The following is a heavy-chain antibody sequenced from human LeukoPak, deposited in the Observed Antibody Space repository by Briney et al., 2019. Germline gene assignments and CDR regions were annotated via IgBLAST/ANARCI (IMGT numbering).Heavy chain of an antibody. CDR3: ATLKGYSGYENHPYYYYYMDV. D-gene: IGHD5-12*01. J-gene: IGHJ6*03. V-gene: IGHV3-23*01. CDR1: GFTFSSYA. CDR2: ITGSGGAT. Sequence: GGSLRLSCAASGFTFSSYAMSWVRQAPGKGLEWVSGITGSGGATYYADSVEGRFTISRDNSKNTLFQQVNSLRSEDTAVYYCATLKGYSGYENHPYYYYYMDVWGKGTTVTVSS.